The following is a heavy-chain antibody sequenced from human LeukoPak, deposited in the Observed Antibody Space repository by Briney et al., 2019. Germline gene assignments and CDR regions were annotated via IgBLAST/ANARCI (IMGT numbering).Heavy chain of an antibody. V-gene: IGHV3-7*01. CDR3: ARDRYYGSGSTTSDY. CDR2: IKQDGSEK. CDR1: GFTFSSSW. J-gene: IGHJ4*02. D-gene: IGHD3-10*01. Sequence: GGSLRLSCAASGFTFSSSWMSWVRQAPGKGLEWVANIKQDGSEKYYVNSVKGRFSISRDNAKNLLYLQMNSLRAEDTAVYYCARDRYYGSGSTTSDYWGQGTLVAVSS.